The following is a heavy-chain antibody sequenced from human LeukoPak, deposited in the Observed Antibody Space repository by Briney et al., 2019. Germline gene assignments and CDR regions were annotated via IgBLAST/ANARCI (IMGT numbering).Heavy chain of an antibody. D-gene: IGHD3-9*01. J-gene: IGHJ4*02. CDR3: AKGGYYDILTGYYPPFDY. Sequence: GRSLRLSCAASGFTFSSYGMHWVRQAPGKGLEWVAVISYDGSNKYYADSVKGRFTISRDNSKNTLYLQMNNLRAEDTAVYYCAKGGYYDILTGYYPPFDYWGQGTLVTVSS. CDR2: ISYDGSNK. CDR1: GFTFSSYG. V-gene: IGHV3-30*18.